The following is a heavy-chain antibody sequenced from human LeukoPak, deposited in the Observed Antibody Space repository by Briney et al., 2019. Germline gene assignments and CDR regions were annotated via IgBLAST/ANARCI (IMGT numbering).Heavy chain of an antibody. CDR3: ARGEYYGSGSYYKRGNWFDP. V-gene: IGHV4-30-2*01. J-gene: IGHJ5*02. CDR2: INHSGST. CDR1: GGSISSGSYY. Sequence: SQTLSLTCTVSGGSISSGSYYWSWIRQPPGKGLEWIGEINHSGSTNYNPSLKSRVTISVDTSKNQFSLKLSSVTAADTAVYYCARGEYYGSGSYYKRGNWFDPWGQGTLVTVSS. D-gene: IGHD3-10*01.